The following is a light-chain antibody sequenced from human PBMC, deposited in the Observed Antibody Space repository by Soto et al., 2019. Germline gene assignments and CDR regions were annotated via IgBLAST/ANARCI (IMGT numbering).Light chain of an antibody. Sequence: QSALTQPASVSGSPGQSITISCTGTSSDVGSYNLVSWYQQHPGKAPKHMIYEGSTRPSGVSNRFSGSKSGNTASLTICGLQAEDEADYYCCSYAGSSTFAVFGGGTK. V-gene: IGLV2-23*03. CDR3: CSYAGSSTFAV. CDR2: EGS. CDR1: SSDVGSYNL. J-gene: IGLJ2*01.